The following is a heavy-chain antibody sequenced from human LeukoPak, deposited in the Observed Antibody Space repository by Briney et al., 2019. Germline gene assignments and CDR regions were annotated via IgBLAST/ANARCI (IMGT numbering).Heavy chain of an antibody. D-gene: IGHD3-22*01. CDR3: ARDGATSGYYTFFDY. CDR2: ITHTGTTV. CDR1: GFTFSDHY. Sequence: GGSLRLSCAASGFTFSDHYMGWIRQAPGKGLEWVSYITHTGTTVYYADSVKGRFTISRDNAKNSLFLQMYSLRADDTALYYCARDGATSGYYTFFDYWGQGTLVTVSS. J-gene: IGHJ4*02. V-gene: IGHV3-11*01.